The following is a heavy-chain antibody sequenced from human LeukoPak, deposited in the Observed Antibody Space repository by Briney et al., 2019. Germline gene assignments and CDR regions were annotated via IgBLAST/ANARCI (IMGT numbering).Heavy chain of an antibody. CDR1: GFTFSSYA. CDR3: AREDWGPDY. V-gene: IGHV3-7*01. D-gene: IGHD7-27*01. J-gene: IGHJ4*02. CDR2: IKQDGSQK. Sequence: GWALRLPCPASGFTFSSYAMLGLGPAPRKGLEWVDNIKQDGSQKHYVDSVKGRFTISRDNAKKSLYLQMNNLRAEDTGVYYCAREDWGPDYWGQGTLVTVSS.